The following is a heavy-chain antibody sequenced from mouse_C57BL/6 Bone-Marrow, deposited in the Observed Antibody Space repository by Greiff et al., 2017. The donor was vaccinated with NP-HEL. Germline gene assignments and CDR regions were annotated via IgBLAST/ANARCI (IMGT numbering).Heavy chain of an antibody. J-gene: IGHJ1*03. D-gene: IGHD1-1*01. V-gene: IGHV3-6*01. Sequence: EVKLQESGPGLVKPSQSLSLTCSVTGYSITSGYYWNWIRQFPGNKLEWMGYISYDGSNNYNPSLKNRISITSDTSKNQFFLKLNSVTTEDTATYYCARDEGAYGSSPHWYFDVWGTGTTVTVSS. CDR2: ISYDGSN. CDR1: GYSITSGYY. CDR3: ARDEGAYGSSPHWYFDV.